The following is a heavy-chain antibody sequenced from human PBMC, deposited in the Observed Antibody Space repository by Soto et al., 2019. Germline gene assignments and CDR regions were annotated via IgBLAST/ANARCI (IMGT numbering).Heavy chain of an antibody. V-gene: IGHV3-21*01. CDR2: ISSSSSYI. CDR1: GFTFSSYS. Sequence: EVQLVESGGGLVKPGGSLRLSCAASGFTFSSYSMNWVRQAPGKGLEWVSSISSSSSYIYYADSVKGRFTISRDNAKNSRYRQMNSLIAEDTAVYYCARDPPYVDSLDAFDIWGQGTMVTVSS. D-gene: IGHD4-17*01. CDR3: ARDPPYVDSLDAFDI. J-gene: IGHJ3*02.